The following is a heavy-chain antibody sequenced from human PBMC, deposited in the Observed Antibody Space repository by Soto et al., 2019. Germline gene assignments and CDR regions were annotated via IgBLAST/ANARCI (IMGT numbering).Heavy chain of an antibody. V-gene: IGHV1-69*13. CDR1: GGPFSNYV. J-gene: IGHJ6*02. D-gene: IGHD5-12*01. CDR3: ARDVDSGYESPNYYYYGMAV. Sequence: ASVKVSCKASGGPFSNYVISWVRRAPGQGLEWMGAIIPIFGVPNYAQNFRGRITITADDSTSTAYMELSSLTSEDTAIYFCARDVDSGYESPNYYYYGMAVWGQGTTVTVSS. CDR2: IIPIFGVP.